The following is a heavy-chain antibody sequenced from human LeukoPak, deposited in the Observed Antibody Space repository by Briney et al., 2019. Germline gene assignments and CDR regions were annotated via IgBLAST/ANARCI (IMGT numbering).Heavy chain of an antibody. CDR3: ARGVNWGYYDSGGYPGFDP. D-gene: IGHD3-22*01. CDR1: GGSISSGSYY. CDR2: IYTSGST. Sequence: SETLSLTCTVSGGSISSGSYYWSWIRQPAGKGLEWIGRIYTSGSTNYNPSLKSRVTISVDTSKNQFSLKLSSVTAADTAVYYCARGVNWGYYDSGGYPGFDPWGQGTLVTVSS. J-gene: IGHJ5*02. V-gene: IGHV4-61*02.